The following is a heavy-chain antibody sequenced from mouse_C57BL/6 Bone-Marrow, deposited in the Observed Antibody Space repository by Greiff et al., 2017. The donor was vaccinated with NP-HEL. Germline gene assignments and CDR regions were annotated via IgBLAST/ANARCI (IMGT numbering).Heavy chain of an antibody. J-gene: IGHJ4*01. D-gene: IGHD2-3*01. CDR1: GFSLTSYG. CDR3: ARHYDGYYCAMDY. V-gene: IGHV2-6-1*01. CDR2: IWSDGST. Sequence: VKLVESGPGLVAPSQSLSITCTVSGFSLTSYGVHWVRQPPGKGLEWLVVIWSDGSTTYNSALKSRLSISKDNSKSQVFLKMNSLQTDDTAMYYCARHYDGYYCAMDYWGQGTSVTVSS.